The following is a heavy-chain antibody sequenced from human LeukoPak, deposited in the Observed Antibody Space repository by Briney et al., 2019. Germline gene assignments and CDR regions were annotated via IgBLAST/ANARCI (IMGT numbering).Heavy chain of an antibody. D-gene: IGHD1-7*01. Sequence: ASVKVSCKASGYTFSSYAISWVRQAPGQGLEWMGWISGYNGNTKYAQKLQDRVTMTTDTSTSTAYMELRSLRSDDTAVYYCARDQGDWNYPNSHYGMDVWGQGTTVTVSS. CDR1: GYTFSSYA. V-gene: IGHV1-18*01. CDR3: ARDQGDWNYPNSHYGMDV. J-gene: IGHJ6*02. CDR2: ISGYNGNT.